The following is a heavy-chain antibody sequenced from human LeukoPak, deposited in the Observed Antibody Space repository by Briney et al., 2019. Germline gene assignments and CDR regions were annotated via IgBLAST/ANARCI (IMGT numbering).Heavy chain of an antibody. CDR3: ASNSGSYYVGGD. Sequence: SETLSLTCTVSGGSISSYYWSWIRQPPGKGLEWIGYIYHGGSTNYNPSLKSRVTISVDTSKNQFSLNLSSVTAADTAVYYCASNSGSYYVGGDWGQGTLVTVSS. J-gene: IGHJ4*02. CDR1: GGSISSYY. V-gene: IGHV4-59*01. D-gene: IGHD3-10*01. CDR2: IYHGGST.